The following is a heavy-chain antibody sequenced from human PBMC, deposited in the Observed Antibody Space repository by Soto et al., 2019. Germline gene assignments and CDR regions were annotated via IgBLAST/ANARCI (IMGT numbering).Heavy chain of an antibody. CDR2: INSDGSTI. V-gene: IGHV3-74*01. D-gene: IGHD3-16*01. CDR1: GFTFSSYW. Sequence: EVQLVESGGGLVQPGGSLRLSCAASGFTFSSYWMHWVRQAPGKGLVWVSRINSDGSTISYADSVRGRFTISRDNAKNTLDLQMNSLRAEDTAVYYCARVGIGAYHCDSWGQGTLVTVSS. J-gene: IGHJ4*02. CDR3: ARVGIGAYHCDS.